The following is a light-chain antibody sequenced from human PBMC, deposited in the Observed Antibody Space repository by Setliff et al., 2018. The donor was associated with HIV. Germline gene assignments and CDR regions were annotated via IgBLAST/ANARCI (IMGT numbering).Light chain of an antibody. V-gene: IGLV2-14*01. CDR1: SSDVGDYNF. J-gene: IGLJ1*01. Sequence: QSALTQPASVSGSPGQSITISCTGTSSDVGDYNFVSWYQQYPGKGPKLIIYEVTSRPSGVSDRFSGSKSGNTASLTISGLQAEDEANYYCSSYTSSSTLNVFGTGTKVTVL. CDR2: EVT. CDR3: SSYTSSSTLNV.